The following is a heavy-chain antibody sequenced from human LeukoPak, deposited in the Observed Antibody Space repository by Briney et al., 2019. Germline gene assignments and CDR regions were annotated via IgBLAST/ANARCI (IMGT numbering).Heavy chain of an antibody. D-gene: IGHD3-22*01. CDR1: GGSISSYY. J-gene: IGHJ3*02. CDR3: ARDPHYYDSSGYHTPYAFDI. CDR2: IYYSGST. Sequence: SETLSLTCTVSGGSISSYYWSWIRQPPGKGLEWIGYIYYSGSTNYNPSLKSRVTISVDTSKNQFSLKLSSVTAADTAVYYCARDPHYYDSSGYHTPYAFDIWGQGTMVTVSS. V-gene: IGHV4-59*01.